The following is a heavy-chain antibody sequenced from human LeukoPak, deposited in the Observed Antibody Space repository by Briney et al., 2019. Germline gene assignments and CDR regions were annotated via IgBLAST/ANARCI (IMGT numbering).Heavy chain of an antibody. Sequence: GRSLRLSCAASGFTFSSYGVHWVRQAPGKGLEWVAVISYDGSNKYYADSVKGRFTISRDNSKNTLYLQMNSLRAEDTAVYYCAKDRDDYGVFDYWGQGTLVTVSS. D-gene: IGHD4-17*01. CDR2: ISYDGSNK. CDR1: GFTFSSYG. J-gene: IGHJ4*02. V-gene: IGHV3-30*18. CDR3: AKDRDDYGVFDY.